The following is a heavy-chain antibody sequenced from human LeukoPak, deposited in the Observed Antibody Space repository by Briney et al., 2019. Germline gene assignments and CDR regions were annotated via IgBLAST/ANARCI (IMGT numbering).Heavy chain of an antibody. Sequence: SETLSLTCAVYGGSFSGYYWSWIRQPPGKGLEWIGEINHSGSTNYNPSLKSRVTISVDTSKNQFSLKLSSVTAAGTAVYYCARREGHLWFFDYWGQGTLVTVSS. V-gene: IGHV4-34*01. D-gene: IGHD3-10*01. CDR3: ARREGHLWFFDY. CDR1: GGSFSGYY. CDR2: INHSGST. J-gene: IGHJ4*02.